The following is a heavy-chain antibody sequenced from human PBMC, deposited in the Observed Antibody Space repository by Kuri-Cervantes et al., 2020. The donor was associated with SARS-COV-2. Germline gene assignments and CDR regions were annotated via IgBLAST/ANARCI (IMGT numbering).Heavy chain of an antibody. V-gene: IGHV3-23*01. D-gene: IGHD4-17*01. CDR3: ARDNLLYGDYGRYNWFDP. J-gene: IGHJ5*02. CDR2: ISGSGGST. Sequence: GGSLRLSCAASGFTFSNAWMSWVRQAPGKGLEWVSAISGSGGSTYYADSVKGRFTISRDNSKNTLYLQMDSLRAEDTAVYYCARDNLLYGDYGRYNWFDPWGQGTLVTVSS. CDR1: GFTFSNAW.